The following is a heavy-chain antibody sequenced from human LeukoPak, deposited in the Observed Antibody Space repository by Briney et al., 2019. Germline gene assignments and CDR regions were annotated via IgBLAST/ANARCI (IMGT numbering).Heavy chain of an antibody. CDR2: IIPIFGTA. V-gene: IGHV1-69*06. CDR3: ATSGAQELDVFDI. J-gene: IGHJ3*02. CDR1: GGTFSSYA. D-gene: IGHD1-7*01. Sequence: ASVKVSCKASGGTFSSYAISWVRQAPGQGLEWMGGIIPIFGTANYAQKFQGRVTITADKSTSTAYMELSSLRSEDTAVYYCATSGAQELDVFDIWGQGTMVTVSS.